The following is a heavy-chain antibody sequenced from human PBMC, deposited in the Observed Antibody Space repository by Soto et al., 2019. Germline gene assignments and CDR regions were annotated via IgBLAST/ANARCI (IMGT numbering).Heavy chain of an antibody. J-gene: IGHJ6*02. D-gene: IGHD3-10*01. CDR3: AKEEVMNAIRGVYGMDV. Sequence: GGSLRLSCAASGFTFSSYGMHWVRQAPGKGLEWVAVISYDGSNKYYPDSVKGRFTISRDNSENTLYLQMNSLRAEDTAVYYCAKEEVMNAIRGVYGMDVWGQGTTVTVSS. CDR1: GFTFSSYG. CDR2: ISYDGSNK. V-gene: IGHV3-30*18.